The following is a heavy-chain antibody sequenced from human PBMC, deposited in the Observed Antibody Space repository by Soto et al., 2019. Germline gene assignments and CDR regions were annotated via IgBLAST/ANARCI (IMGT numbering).Heavy chain of an antibody. J-gene: IGHJ4*02. V-gene: IGHV2-26*01. Sequence: QVTLKESGPVLVKPTETLTLTCTVSGFSLSNARMGVSWIRQPPGKALEWLAHIFSNDEKSYSTSLKSRLTISKDTSKSQVVLTMTNMDPVDTATYYCARILFVPGERWLQLRFDYWGQGTLVTVSS. CDR3: ARILFVPGERWLQLRFDY. CDR1: GFSLSNARMG. D-gene: IGHD5-12*01. CDR2: IFSNDEK.